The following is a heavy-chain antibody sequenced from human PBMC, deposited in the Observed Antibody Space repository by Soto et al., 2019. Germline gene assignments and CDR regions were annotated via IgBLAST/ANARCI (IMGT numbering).Heavy chain of an antibody. CDR2: IVPIFGSI. Sequence: QVQLVQSVAEVKKPGSSVKVSCKASGGTFSSYGITWVRHAAGQGLEWMGGIVPIFGSINLAQKFRGRLTITPDKSTSTVYMELSSLTSEDTAVYYCASRERVDGFDVWGQGTMVTVSS. D-gene: IGHD1-26*01. V-gene: IGHV1-69*06. CDR3: ASRERVDGFDV. CDR1: GGTFSSYG. J-gene: IGHJ3*01.